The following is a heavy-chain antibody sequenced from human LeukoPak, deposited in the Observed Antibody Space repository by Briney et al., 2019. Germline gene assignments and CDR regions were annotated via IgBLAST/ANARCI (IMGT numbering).Heavy chain of an antibody. Sequence: SETLSLTCTVSGGSISSYYWGWIRQPPGKGLEWIGYIYYSGSTNYNPSLKSRVTVSVDTSKNQFSLKLSSVTAADTAVYYCARARIYYMDVWGKGTTVTVSS. J-gene: IGHJ6*03. CDR3: ARARIYYMDV. V-gene: IGHV4-59*12. CDR2: IYYSGST. CDR1: GGSISSYY.